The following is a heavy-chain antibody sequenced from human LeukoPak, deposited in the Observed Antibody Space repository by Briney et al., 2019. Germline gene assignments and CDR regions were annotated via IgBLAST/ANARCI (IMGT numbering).Heavy chain of an antibody. V-gene: IGHV3-66*02. CDR3: ARDQYYYDSSGYCWQDY. CDR1: GFTVSSNY. J-gene: IGHJ4*02. D-gene: IGHD3-22*01. CDR2: IYSGGST. Sequence: PGGSLRLSCAASGFTVSSNYMSWVRQAPGKGLEWVSVIYSGGSTYYADSVKGRFTISRDNSKNTLYLQMNSLRAEDTAVYYCARDQYYYDSSGYCWQDYWGQGTLVTVSS.